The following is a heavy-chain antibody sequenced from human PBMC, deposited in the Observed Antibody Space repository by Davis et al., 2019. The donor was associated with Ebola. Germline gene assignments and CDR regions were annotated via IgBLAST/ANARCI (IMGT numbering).Heavy chain of an antibody. Sequence: GESLKISCAASGFTFRSYDMHWVRQATGKGLEWVSAIGTAGDAYYPGSVKGRFTISRENAKNSLYLKRNSLRPGDTAVYYCARAIFGETAFDIWGQGTMVTVS. CDR2: IGTAGDA. CDR3: ARAIFGETAFDI. V-gene: IGHV3-13*01. D-gene: IGHD3-10*01. J-gene: IGHJ3*02. CDR1: GFTFRSYD.